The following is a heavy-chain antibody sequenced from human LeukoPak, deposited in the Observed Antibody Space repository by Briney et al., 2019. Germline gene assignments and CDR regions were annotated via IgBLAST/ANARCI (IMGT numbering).Heavy chain of an antibody. CDR2: ISSSGSPI. CDR3: ARGARSAVAGRNWFDP. D-gene: IGHD6-19*01. CDR1: GFTFSDYS. J-gene: IGHJ5*02. V-gene: IGHV3-48*04. Sequence: GGSLRLSCAASGFTFSDYSFNWVRQAPGKGLEWVSYISSSGSPIYYADSLKGRFTISRDNAKNSLYLQMNSLRAEDTAVYYCARGARSAVAGRNWFDPWGQGTLVTVSS.